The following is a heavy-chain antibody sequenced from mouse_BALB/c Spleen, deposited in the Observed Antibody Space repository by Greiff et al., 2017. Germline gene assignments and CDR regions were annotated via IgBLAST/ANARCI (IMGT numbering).Heavy chain of an antibody. J-gene: IGHJ3*01. CDR3: ASSVYGSSYWFAY. D-gene: IGHD1-1*01. CDR1: GFNIKDYY. V-gene: IGHV14-1*02. Sequence: EVQLQQSGAELVRPGALVKLSCKASGFNIKDYYMHWVKQRPEQGLEWIGWIDPENGNTISDPKFQGKASITADTSSNTAYLQLSSLTSEDTAVYYCASSVYGSSYWFAYWGQGTLVTVSA. CDR2: IDPENGNT.